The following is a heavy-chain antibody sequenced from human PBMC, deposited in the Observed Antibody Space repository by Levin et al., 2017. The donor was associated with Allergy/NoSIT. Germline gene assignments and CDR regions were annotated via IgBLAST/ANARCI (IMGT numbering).Heavy chain of an antibody. V-gene: IGHV5-51*01. CDR1: GYSFSTYW. J-gene: IGHJ4*02. Sequence: GESLKISCKGTGYSFSTYWIGWVRQMPGKGLEWMGIIYPGDSDTRYSPSFQGQVTISADKSISTAYLQWSSLKASDTAIYYCARHADLGDYVDYWGQGTLVTVSS. CDR3: ARHADLGDYVDY. CDR2: IYPGDSDT. D-gene: IGHD7-27*01.